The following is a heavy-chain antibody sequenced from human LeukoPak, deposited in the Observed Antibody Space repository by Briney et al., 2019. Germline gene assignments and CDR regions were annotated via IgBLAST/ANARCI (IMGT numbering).Heavy chain of an antibody. J-gene: IGHJ4*02. CDR2: IYYTGST. Sequence: SETLSLTCTISSGSISSTSYYWGWIRQPPGKGLERIGCIYYTGSTYYNPSLKSRVTISVDTSKNLFSLKLSSVTAADTAVYYCARQHYYDRSGYYPLYYFDYWGQGALVTVSS. CDR1: SGSISSTSYY. D-gene: IGHD3-22*01. V-gene: IGHV4-39*01. CDR3: ARQHYYDRSGYYPLYYFDY.